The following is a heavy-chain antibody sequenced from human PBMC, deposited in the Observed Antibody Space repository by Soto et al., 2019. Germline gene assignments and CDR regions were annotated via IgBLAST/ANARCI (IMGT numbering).Heavy chain of an antibody. D-gene: IGHD1-26*01. V-gene: IGHV3-74*01. CDR3: STSTGGVSNGPTTY. J-gene: IGHJ4*02. Sequence: EVQLVESGGALVQPGGSLRLSCAASGFTFSNYCMHWVRQAPGKGLVWISRINSDGSNTVYADAVKGRFTISRDNAKNTMYLQMNSMRVEAAAVYYFSTSTGGVSNGPTTYWGQGTLVTVSS. CDR1: GFTFSNYC. CDR2: INSDGSNT.